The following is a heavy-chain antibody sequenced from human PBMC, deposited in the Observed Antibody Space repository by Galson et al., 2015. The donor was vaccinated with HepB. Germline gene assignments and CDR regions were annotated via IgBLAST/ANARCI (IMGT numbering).Heavy chain of an antibody. CDR1: GDSVSSNSAA. CDR3: ARDLGDYYDSSGADLNNWFDP. J-gene: IGHJ5*02. D-gene: IGHD3-22*01. Sequence: AISGDSVSSNSAAWNWIRQSPSRGLEWLGRTYYRSKWYNDYAVSVKSRITINPDTSKNQFSLQLNSVTPEDTAVYYCARDLGDYYDSSGADLNNWFDPWGQGTLVTVSS. V-gene: IGHV6-1*01. CDR2: TYYRSKWYN.